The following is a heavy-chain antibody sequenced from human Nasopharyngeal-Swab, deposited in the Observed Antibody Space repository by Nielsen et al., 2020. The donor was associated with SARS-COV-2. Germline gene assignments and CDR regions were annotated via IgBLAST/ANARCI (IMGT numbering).Heavy chain of an antibody. D-gene: IGHD3-10*01. CDR2: ISSSGSTI. CDR1: GFTFSDYY. J-gene: IGHJ6*02. V-gene: IGHV3-11*04. CDR3: ASLLWFGELPSDYYYYGMDV. Sequence: GESLKISYAASGFTFSDYYMSWIRQAPGKGLEWVSYISSSGSTIYYADSVKGRFTISRDNAKNSLYLQMNSLRAEDTAVYYCASLLWFGELPSDYYYYGMDVWGQGTTVTVSS.